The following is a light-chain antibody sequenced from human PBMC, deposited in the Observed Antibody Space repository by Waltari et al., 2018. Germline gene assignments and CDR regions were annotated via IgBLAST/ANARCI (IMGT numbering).Light chain of an antibody. V-gene: IGKV4-1*01. Sequence: DIVMTQSPDSLAVSLGGRVTINVKSSRIVLYSSNSQNYLAWYQQKPGQPPKLLIYWASARESGVPDRFSGSESGTDFTLTISSLQAEDVAVYYCQQYYDIPWTFGQGTKVEIK. CDR2: WAS. CDR1: RIVLYSSNSQNY. J-gene: IGKJ1*01. CDR3: QQYYDIPWT.